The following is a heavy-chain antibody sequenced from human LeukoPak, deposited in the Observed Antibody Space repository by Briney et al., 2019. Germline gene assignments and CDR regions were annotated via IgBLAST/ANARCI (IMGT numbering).Heavy chain of an antibody. Sequence: PSETLSLTCAVYGGSFSGYYWSWIRQPPGKGLEWIGEINHSGSTNYNPSLKSRVTISVDTSKNQFSLKLSSVTAADTAVYYCARALYDFWSGYVKNYYGMDVWGQGTTVTVSS. V-gene: IGHV4-34*01. CDR3: ARALYDFWSGYVKNYYGMDV. D-gene: IGHD3-3*01. CDR1: GGSFSGYY. J-gene: IGHJ6*02. CDR2: INHSGST.